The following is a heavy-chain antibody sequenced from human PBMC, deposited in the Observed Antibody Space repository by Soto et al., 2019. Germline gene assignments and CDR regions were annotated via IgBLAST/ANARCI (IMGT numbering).Heavy chain of an antibody. Sequence: ASVKVSCKASGYTFTSFPIHWVRQAPGQRLDWMGWINPGNDNTRYSQKFQGRVTITRDTSASTAYMELSSLRSEDTAVYYCARGGYSSGPDYWGQGTLVTGSS. CDR3: ARGGYSSGPDY. CDR1: GYTFTSFP. V-gene: IGHV1-3*01. J-gene: IGHJ4*02. D-gene: IGHD6-19*01. CDR2: INPGNDNT.